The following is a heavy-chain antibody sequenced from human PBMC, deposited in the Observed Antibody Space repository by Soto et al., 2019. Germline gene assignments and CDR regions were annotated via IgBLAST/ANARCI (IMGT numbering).Heavy chain of an antibody. J-gene: IGHJ3*02. Sequence: ASVKVSFKASGYTFTSYDINWVRQATGQGLEWMGWMNPNSGNTGYAQKFQGRVTMTRNTSISTAYMELSSLRSEDTAVYYCARGVITPSAFDIWGQGTMVTVSS. CDR1: GYTFTSYD. CDR2: MNPNSGNT. D-gene: IGHD3-22*01. V-gene: IGHV1-8*01. CDR3: ARGVITPSAFDI.